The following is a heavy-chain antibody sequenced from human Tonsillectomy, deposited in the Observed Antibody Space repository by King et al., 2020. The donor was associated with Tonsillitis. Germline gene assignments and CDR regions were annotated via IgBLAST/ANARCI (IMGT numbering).Heavy chain of an antibody. Sequence: VQLQQWGAGLLKPSETLSLTCAVYGGSFSGYYWSWIRQPPGKGLEWIGEINHSGSTNYNPSLKSRVTISVDTSKNQFSLKLSSVTAADTAVYYCARDFLGVVDSALDYWGQGTLVTVSS. CDR2: INHSGST. D-gene: IGHD3-3*01. CDR1: GGSFSGYY. J-gene: IGHJ4*02. CDR3: ARDFLGVVDSALDY. V-gene: IGHV4-34*01.